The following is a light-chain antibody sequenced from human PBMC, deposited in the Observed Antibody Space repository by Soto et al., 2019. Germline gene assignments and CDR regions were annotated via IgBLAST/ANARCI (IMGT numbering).Light chain of an antibody. CDR2: GAS. J-gene: IGKJ5*01. Sequence: EIVMTQSPATLSVSPGERATLSCRASQSVSSNLAWYQQKPGQAPRPLIFGASTRATGIPARFSGSGSGAEFTLTISSLQSEDFAVYSCQQYNNWPYTFGQGTRLEIK. V-gene: IGKV3-15*01. CDR3: QQYNNWPYT. CDR1: QSVSSN.